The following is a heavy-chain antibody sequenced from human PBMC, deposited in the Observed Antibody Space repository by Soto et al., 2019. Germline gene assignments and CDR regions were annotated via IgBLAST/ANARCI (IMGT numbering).Heavy chain of an antibody. J-gene: IGHJ4*02. CDR3: ARERDNYFDY. V-gene: IGHV4-61*01. Sequence: SETLSLTCTVSGGSVSSGSYYWSWIRQPPGKGLEWIGYIYYSGSTNYNPSLKSRVTISVDTSKNQFSLKLSSVTAADTAVYYCARERDNYFDYWGQETLVTVSS. CDR1: GGSVSSGSYY. CDR2: IYYSGST.